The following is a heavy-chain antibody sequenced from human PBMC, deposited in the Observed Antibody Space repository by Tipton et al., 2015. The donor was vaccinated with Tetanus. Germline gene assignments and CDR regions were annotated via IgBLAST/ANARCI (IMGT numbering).Heavy chain of an antibody. CDR3: SRGVDRSKAGID. D-gene: IGHD5-12*01. CDR2: IYYTGNT. Sequence: TLSLTCTVSGGSIRSGGYYWSWIRQHPVKGLEWIGYIYYTGNTYYNPSLKSRVTLSQDTSKSQFSLKLSSVTAADTAVYCCSRGVDRSKAGIDGGQGTLVTVSS. J-gene: IGHJ4*02. CDR1: GGSIRSGGYY. V-gene: IGHV4-31*03.